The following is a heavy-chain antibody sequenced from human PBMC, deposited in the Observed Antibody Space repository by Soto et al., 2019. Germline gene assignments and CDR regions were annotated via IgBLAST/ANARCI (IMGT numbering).Heavy chain of an antibody. Sequence: QEQVVESGGGVVQPGRSLRLSCTASGFTFNNYGLHWVRQAPGKGLEWVALLTSGGSHKFYSESVKGRFTISRDDSKNTLFLQMDSLRTEDMSVYYCARGGSFDVWGRATMGTVSS. V-gene: IGHV3-30*03. CDR2: LTSGGSHK. CDR3: ARGGSFDV. CDR1: GFTFNNYG. D-gene: IGHD3-16*01. J-gene: IGHJ3*01.